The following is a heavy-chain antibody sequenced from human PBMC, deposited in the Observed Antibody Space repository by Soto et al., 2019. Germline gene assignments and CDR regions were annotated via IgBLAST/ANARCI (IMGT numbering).Heavy chain of an antibody. V-gene: IGHV3-21*01. CDR3: ARAGVAAFDQ. J-gene: IGHJ4*02. CDR2: ISSSSGHI. CDR1: GFTFSSYS. Sequence: GGSLRLSCAASGFTFSSYSMKWVRQAPGRGLEWVSSISSSSGHIYFADSVKGRFTISRDNAKNSTYLQMDSLRAEDTAVYYCARAGVAAFDQWGQGTLVTVSS. D-gene: IGHD6-13*01.